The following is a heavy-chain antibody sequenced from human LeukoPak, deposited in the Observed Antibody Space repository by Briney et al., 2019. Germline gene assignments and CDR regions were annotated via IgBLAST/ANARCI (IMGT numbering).Heavy chain of an antibody. V-gene: IGHV1-18*04. CDR1: GYSFTAFY. Sequence: ASVKVSCKTSGYSFTAFYIHWVRQAPGQGLEWMGWISAYNGNTNYAQKLQGRVTMTTDTSTSTAYMELRSLRSDDTAVYYCARGQGYDYVWGSYRPAYYFDYWGQGTLVTVSS. J-gene: IGHJ4*02. CDR3: ARGQGYDYVWGSYRPAYYFDY. CDR2: ISAYNGNT. D-gene: IGHD3-16*02.